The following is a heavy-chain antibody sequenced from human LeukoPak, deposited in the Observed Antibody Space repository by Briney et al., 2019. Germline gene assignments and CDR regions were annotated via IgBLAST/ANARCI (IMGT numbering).Heavy chain of an antibody. CDR2: IYYSGST. D-gene: IGHD3-10*01. Sequence: SETLSLTCTVSGGSISSSSYYWGWIRQPPGKGLEWIGSIYYSGSTYYNPSLKSRVTISVDTSKNQFSLKLSSVTAADTAVYYCARTQGNILWFREYEYFQHWGQGTLVTVSS. V-gene: IGHV4-39*01. J-gene: IGHJ1*01. CDR1: GGSISSSSYY. CDR3: ARTQGNILWFREYEYFQH.